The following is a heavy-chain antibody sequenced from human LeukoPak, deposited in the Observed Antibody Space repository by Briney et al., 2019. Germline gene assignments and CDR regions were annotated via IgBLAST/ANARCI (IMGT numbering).Heavy chain of an antibody. CDR2: IYTSGST. V-gene: IGHV4-61*02. J-gene: IGHJ3*02. D-gene: IGHD3-10*01. CDR1: GGSISSGSYY. CDR3: ARWGHAVLRAFDI. Sequence: PSQTLSLTCTVSGGSISSGSYYWSWIRQPAGKGLEWIGRIYTSGSTNYNPSLKSRVTISVDTSKNQFSLKLSSVTAADTAVYYCARWGHAVLRAFDIWGQGTMVTVSS.